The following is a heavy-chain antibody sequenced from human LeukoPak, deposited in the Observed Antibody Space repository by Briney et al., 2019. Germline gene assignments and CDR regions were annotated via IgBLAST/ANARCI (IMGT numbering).Heavy chain of an antibody. CDR1: GFTFGGYA. V-gene: IGHV3-23*01. CDR2: ISGAGVST. J-gene: IGHJ4*02. CDR3: AIVGGSYAY. Sequence: GGSLRLSCAASGFTFGGYALTWVRQAPGKGLEWVSTISGAGVSTYYADSVRGRFTISRDNSKNTLYLQMSSLRADDTALYYCAIVGGSYAYWGQGTLVTVSS. D-gene: IGHD1-26*01.